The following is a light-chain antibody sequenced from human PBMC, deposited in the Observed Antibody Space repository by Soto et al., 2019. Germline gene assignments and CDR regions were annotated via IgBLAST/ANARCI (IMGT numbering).Light chain of an antibody. CDR3: KQSKSFPLT. CDR1: QGISSY. Sequence: DIQMTQSPSSLSALVGDRVTITCRASQGISSYLAWYQQKPGEAPKVLIYAASSLRSGVPSRFSGSGYGTDFSLTISSLQPEDLATYYCKQSKSFPLTFGGGTKVDIK. V-gene: IGKV1-12*01. J-gene: IGKJ4*01. CDR2: AAS.